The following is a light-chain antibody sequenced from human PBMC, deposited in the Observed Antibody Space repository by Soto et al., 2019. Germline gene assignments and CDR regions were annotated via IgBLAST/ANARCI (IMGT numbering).Light chain of an antibody. J-gene: IGKJ2*01. Sequence: EIVLTQSPGTLSLSPGERATLSCRASQSVGSSYLAWYQQKPGQAPRLLIYGASSRATGIADRFSGSGSETDFTLTISGLEPEDFAVYFCQQYCSSPYTFGQGTKLEIK. CDR3: QQYCSSPYT. CDR1: QSVGSSY. CDR2: GAS. V-gene: IGKV3-20*01.